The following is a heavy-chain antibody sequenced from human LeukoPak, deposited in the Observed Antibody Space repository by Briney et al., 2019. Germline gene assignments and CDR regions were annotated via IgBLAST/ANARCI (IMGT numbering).Heavy chain of an antibody. V-gene: IGHV3-7*01. D-gene: IGHD3-22*01. Sequence: GGSLRLSCTASGFSFTTYWMAWVRQAPGKGLEWVANINEDGRHKNYLDSVKGRSTISRDNTKNSVYLQMNSLRAEDTAVYYCARDPPHRFTMIEKDSWGQGILVTVSS. CDR1: GFSFTTYW. CDR2: INEDGRHK. CDR3: ARDPPHRFTMIEKDS. J-gene: IGHJ4*02.